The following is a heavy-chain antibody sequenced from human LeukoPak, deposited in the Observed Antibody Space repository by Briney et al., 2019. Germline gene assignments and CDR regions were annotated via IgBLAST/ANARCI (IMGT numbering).Heavy chain of an antibody. Sequence: SETLSLTCAVYGGSFSGYYWSWIRQPPGKGLEWIGEINHSGSTNYNPSLKSRVTISVDTSKNQFSLKLSSMTAADTAVYYCAREVTPYYWGQGTLVTVSS. J-gene: IGHJ4*02. D-gene: IGHD2-21*02. CDR2: INHSGST. CDR3: AREVTPYY. CDR1: GGSFSGYY. V-gene: IGHV4-34*01.